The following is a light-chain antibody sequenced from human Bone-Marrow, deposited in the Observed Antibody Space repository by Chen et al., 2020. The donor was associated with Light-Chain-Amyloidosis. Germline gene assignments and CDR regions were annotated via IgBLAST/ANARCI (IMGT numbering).Light chain of an antibody. CDR3: CSYAGSSTLV. CDR2: EVR. Sequence: QSALTQPASVSGSLGQSITISCSGTISDVGSYNLVSWYQQHPDKAPKLIIYEVRKRPSGFSNRSSGSKSGNTASLTISGLQGEVEADYYCCSYAGSSTLVFGGGTKLTVL. CDR1: ISDVGSYNL. J-gene: IGLJ3*02. V-gene: IGLV2-23*02.